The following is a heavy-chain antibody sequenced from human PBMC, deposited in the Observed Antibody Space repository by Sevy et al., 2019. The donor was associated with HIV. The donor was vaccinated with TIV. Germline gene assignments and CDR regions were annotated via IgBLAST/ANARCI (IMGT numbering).Heavy chain of an antibody. V-gene: IGHV3-23*01. Sequence: GGSLRLSCAASGFTFSSYAMSWVRQAPGKGLEWVSAITGSGGSTYYSDSVKGRFTISRDNSKNTLYLQMNSLRAEDTAVYYCAKGPPRVLMMYAIPPPDYWGHGTLVTVSS. CDR2: ITGSGGST. D-gene: IGHD2-8*01. J-gene: IGHJ4*01. CDR3: AKGPPRVLMMYAIPPPDY. CDR1: GFTFSSYA.